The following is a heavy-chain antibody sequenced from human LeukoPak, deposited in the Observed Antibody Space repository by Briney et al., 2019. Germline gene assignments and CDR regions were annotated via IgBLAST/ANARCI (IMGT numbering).Heavy chain of an antibody. Sequence: PGGSLRLSCAASGFTFSSYEMNWVRQAPGKGLEWVSYISSSGSTIYYADSVKGRFTISRDNAKNSLYLQMNSLRAEDTAVYYCASTMVRGVIISDAFDIWGQGTMVTVSS. D-gene: IGHD3-10*01. V-gene: IGHV3-48*03. CDR1: GFTFSSYE. CDR3: ASTMVRGVIISDAFDI. CDR2: ISSSGSTI. J-gene: IGHJ3*02.